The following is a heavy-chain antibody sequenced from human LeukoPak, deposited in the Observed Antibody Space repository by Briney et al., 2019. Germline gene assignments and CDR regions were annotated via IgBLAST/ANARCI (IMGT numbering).Heavy chain of an antibody. CDR1: GFTFSSYS. V-gene: IGHV3-21*01. CDR2: ISSRSSYI. CDR3: ARAPSPLAVAGTDY. D-gene: IGHD6-19*01. Sequence: PGGSLRLSCAASGFTFSSYSMNWVRQAPGKGLEWVSSISSRSSYIYYADSVKGRFTISRDNAKNSLYLQMNSLRAEDTAVYYCARAPSPLAVAGTDYWGQGTLVTVSS. J-gene: IGHJ4*02.